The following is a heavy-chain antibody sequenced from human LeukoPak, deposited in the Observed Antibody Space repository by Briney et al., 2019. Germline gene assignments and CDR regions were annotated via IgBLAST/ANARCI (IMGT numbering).Heavy chain of an antibody. CDR3: AKGVVVAPDVTPFDY. D-gene: IGHD2-2*01. V-gene: IGHV3-23*01. Sequence: GGSLRLSCAVSGLTFNNYAMSWVRQASGKGLELGSGISGRGASKYYADSVKGRFTISRDNSKNTLYLQMNSLRAEDTAVYYCAKGVVVAPDVTPFDYWGQGTLVTVSS. J-gene: IGHJ4*02. CDR2: ISGRGASK. CDR1: GLTFNNYA.